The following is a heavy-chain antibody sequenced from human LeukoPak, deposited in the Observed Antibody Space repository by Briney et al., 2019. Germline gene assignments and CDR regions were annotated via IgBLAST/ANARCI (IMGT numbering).Heavy chain of an antibody. CDR1: GFTFSSYE. CDR3: ARESIAVAGAPFDY. V-gene: IGHV3-48*03. CDR2: TSSGSTI. J-gene: IGHJ4*02. D-gene: IGHD6-19*01. Sequence: GGSLRLSFAASGFTFSSYEMNWVRQAPGKGLEWVSYTSSGSTIYDADSVKGRFTISRDNAKNSLYLQMNSLRAEDTAVYYCARESIAVAGAPFDYWGQGTLVTVSS.